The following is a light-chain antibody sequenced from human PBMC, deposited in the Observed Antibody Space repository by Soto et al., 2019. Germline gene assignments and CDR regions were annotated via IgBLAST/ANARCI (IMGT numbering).Light chain of an antibody. CDR1: QSVSSSY. CDR3: QQYGSSPWT. J-gene: IGKJ1*01. CDR2: GAS. V-gene: IGKV3-20*01. Sequence: EIILTQSPDTLSLSPGERATPYCRASQSVSSSYLAWYQQKPGQAPRLLIYGASSRATGIPDRFSGSGSGTDFTLTISRLEPEDFAVYYCQQYGSSPWTFGQGTKVDIK.